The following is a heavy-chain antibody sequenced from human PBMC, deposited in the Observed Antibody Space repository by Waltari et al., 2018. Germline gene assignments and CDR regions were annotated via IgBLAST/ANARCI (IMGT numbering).Heavy chain of an antibody. CDR3: ARDLGHGPQYCSSTSCPIDY. D-gene: IGHD2-2*01. CDR1: GGSISSSSYY. Sequence: QLQLQESGPGLVKPSETLSLTCTVSGGSISSSSYYWGWIRQPPGKGLEWIGSIYYSGSTYYNPSLKSRVTISVDTSKNQFSLKLSSVTAADTAVYYCARDLGHGPQYCSSTSCPIDYWGQGTLVTVSS. CDR2: IYYSGST. J-gene: IGHJ4*02. V-gene: IGHV4-39*07.